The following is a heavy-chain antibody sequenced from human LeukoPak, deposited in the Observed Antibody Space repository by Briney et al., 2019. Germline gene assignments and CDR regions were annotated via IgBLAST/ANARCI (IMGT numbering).Heavy chain of an antibody. V-gene: IGHV3-74*01. CDR3: ARGITGMYYYDP. Sequence: PGGSLRLSCAASGFTFSGYWMHWVRQAPGKGLVWVSRINFDGSSTNYADSVKGRFTISRDNAKDTLYLQINSLRAEDTAVYYCARGITGMYYYDPWGQGTLVTVSS. CDR2: INFDGSST. CDR1: GFTFSGYW. J-gene: IGHJ5*02. D-gene: IGHD3-10*01.